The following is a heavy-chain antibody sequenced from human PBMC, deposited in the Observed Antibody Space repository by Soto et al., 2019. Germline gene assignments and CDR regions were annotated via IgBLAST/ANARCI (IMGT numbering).Heavy chain of an antibody. J-gene: IGHJ6*02. V-gene: IGHV3-21*04. CDR1: GFTFRSFT. Sequence: GGSLRLSCAASGFTFRSFTMNWVRQAPGKGLEWVSTISSNSAYIYYTDALRGRFTISRDNSRNTVDLQMNSLRPEDTAVYYCAKILSTVTSYYYGMDAWGQGTTVTVSS. D-gene: IGHD4-17*01. CDR3: AKILSTVTSYYYGMDA. CDR2: ISSNSAYI.